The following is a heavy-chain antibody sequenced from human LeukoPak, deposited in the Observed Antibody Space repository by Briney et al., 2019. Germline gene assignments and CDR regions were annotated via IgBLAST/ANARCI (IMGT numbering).Heavy chain of an antibody. CDR2: ISPNSGGT. CDR1: GYTFTGYY. CDR3: AKGFTIFGVVTLNWFDP. Sequence: ASVKVSCKASGYTFTGYYMHWVRQAPGQGLEWMGWISPNSGGTNYAQKFQGRVTMTRDTSISTAYMELSRLRSDDTAVYYCAKGFTIFGVVTLNWFDPWGQGTLVTVSS. D-gene: IGHD3-3*01. V-gene: IGHV1-2*02. J-gene: IGHJ5*02.